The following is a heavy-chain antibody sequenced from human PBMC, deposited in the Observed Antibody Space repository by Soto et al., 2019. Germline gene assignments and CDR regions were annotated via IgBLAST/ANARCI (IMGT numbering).Heavy chain of an antibody. D-gene: IGHD3-22*01. Sequence: PSETLSLTCSVSGGSVSSSSYYWGWIRQPPGKGLEWIGSIYYSGSTYYNPSLKSRVTRSVDTSKNQFSLKLSSVTAADTAVYYCARSYDSSVYYVFDYWGQGTLVTVSS. CDR1: GGSVSSSSYY. CDR2: IYYSGST. J-gene: IGHJ4*02. V-gene: IGHV4-39*01. CDR3: ARSYDSSVYYVFDY.